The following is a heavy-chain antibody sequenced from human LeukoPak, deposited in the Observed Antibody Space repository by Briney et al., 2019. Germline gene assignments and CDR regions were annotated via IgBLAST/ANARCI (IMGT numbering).Heavy chain of an antibody. V-gene: IGHV4-34*01. D-gene: IGHD3-3*01. CDR1: GGSFSGYY. CDR3: ARENDFWSGYWD. Sequence: SETLSLTCAVYGGSFSGYYWSWIRQPPGKGLEWIGEINHSGSTNYNPSLKSRVTISVDTSKNQLSLKLSSVTAADTAVYCCARENDFWSGYWDWGQGTLVTVSS. CDR2: INHSGST. J-gene: IGHJ4*02.